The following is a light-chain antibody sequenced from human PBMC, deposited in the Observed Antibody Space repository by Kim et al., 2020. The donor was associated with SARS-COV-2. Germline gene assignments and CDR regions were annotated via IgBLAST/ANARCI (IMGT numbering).Light chain of an antibody. CDR2: EAS. Sequence: DIQMTQSPSTLSASVGDRVTITCRASQSVGSYLAWYQQKPGKAPDLLIYEASSLESGVPSRFSGSGSGTEFTLTISSLQPDDFATYYCQQYNSYSWTFGQGTKVDIK. J-gene: IGKJ1*01. V-gene: IGKV1-5*03. CDR1: QSVGSY. CDR3: QQYNSYSWT.